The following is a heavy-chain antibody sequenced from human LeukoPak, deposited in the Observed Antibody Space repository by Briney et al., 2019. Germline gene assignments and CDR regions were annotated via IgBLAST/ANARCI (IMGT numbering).Heavy chain of an antibody. CDR2: IYYTGGT. J-gene: IGHJ4*02. CDR1: GGSISSTIYH. D-gene: IGHD1-26*01. V-gene: IGHV4-39*01. Sequence: SETLSLTCTVSGGSISSTIYHWGWIRQPPGKGLEWIGNIYYTGGTYYNPPLKSRVTISVDTSKNQFSLKLSSVTAADTAVYYCARLSVGATDYWGQGTLVTVSS. CDR3: ARLSVGATDY.